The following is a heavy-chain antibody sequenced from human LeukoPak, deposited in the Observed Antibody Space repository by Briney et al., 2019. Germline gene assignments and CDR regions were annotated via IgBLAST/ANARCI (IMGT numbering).Heavy chain of an antibody. J-gene: IGHJ3*02. CDR1: GFTFSDYY. V-gene: IGHV3-11*01. D-gene: IGHD2/OR15-2a*01. Sequence: GGSLRLSCAASGFTFSDYYMGWIRQAPGKGLEWVSYISSSGSTIYYADSVKGRFTTSRDNAKNSLYLQMNSLRAEDTAVYYCARLLRGQDAFDIWGQGTMVTVSS. CDR2: ISSSGSTI. CDR3: ARLLRGQDAFDI.